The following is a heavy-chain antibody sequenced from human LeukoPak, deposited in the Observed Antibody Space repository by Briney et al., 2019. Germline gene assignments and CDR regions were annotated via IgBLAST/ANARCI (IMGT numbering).Heavy chain of an antibody. Sequence: GGSLRLSCAASGFTFSSYAMHWVRQAPGKGLEWVAVISYDGSNKYYADSVKGRFTISRDNSKNTLYLQMNSLRAEDTAVYYCARGVPLFNYYDSSGYNWFDPWGQGTLVTVSS. D-gene: IGHD3-22*01. CDR1: GFTFSSYA. J-gene: IGHJ5*02. CDR3: ARGVPLFNYYDSSGYNWFDP. V-gene: IGHV3-30-3*01. CDR2: ISYDGSNK.